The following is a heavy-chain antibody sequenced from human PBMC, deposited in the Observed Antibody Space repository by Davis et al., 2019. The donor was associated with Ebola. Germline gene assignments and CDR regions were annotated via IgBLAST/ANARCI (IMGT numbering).Heavy chain of an antibody. CDR1: GFNFPDAW. V-gene: IGHV3-15*01. D-gene: IGHD2-2*01. J-gene: IGHJ4*02. CDR2: LKSKNVGETT. CDR3: TWDLVPTAVGSFDY. Sequence: PGGSLRLSCAASGFNFPDAWMTWVRQAPGKGLEWVGRLKSKNVGETTDYAAPVKGRFTISRDDLKNKLYLQMNNLKGEDTAVYYCTWDLVPTAVGSFDYWGQGTLVTVSS.